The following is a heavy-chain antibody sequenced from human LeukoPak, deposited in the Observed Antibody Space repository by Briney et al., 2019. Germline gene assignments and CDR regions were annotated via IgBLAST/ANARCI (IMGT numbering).Heavy chain of an antibody. D-gene: IGHD2-2*01. CDR3: ARGLYCSSTSCYENAFDI. J-gene: IGHJ3*02. CDR1: GGSFSSYY. Sequence: SETLSLTCAVYGGSFSSYYWSWIRRPPGKGLEWIGEINHSGSTNYNPSLKSRVTISVDTSKNQFSLKLSSVTAADTAVYYCARGLYCSSTSCYENAFDIWGQGTMATVSS. V-gene: IGHV4-34*01. CDR2: INHSGST.